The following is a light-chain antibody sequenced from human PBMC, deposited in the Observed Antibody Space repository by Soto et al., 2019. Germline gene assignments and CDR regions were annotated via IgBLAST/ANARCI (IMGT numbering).Light chain of an antibody. CDR1: QTVSNK. CDR2: DTS. Sequence: EIVLTQSPATLSSSPGERATLSCRASQTVSNKLAWYQHKPGQPPRLLIYDTSTRATGIPARFSGSGSGTDFTLTISRLEPEDFAVYYCQQYGSSSTFGQGTRLEIK. CDR3: QQYGSSST. J-gene: IGKJ5*01. V-gene: IGKV3-20*01.